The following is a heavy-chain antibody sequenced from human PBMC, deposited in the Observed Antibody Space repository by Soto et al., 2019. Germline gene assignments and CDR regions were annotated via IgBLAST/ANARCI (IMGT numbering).Heavy chain of an antibody. D-gene: IGHD2-2*01. J-gene: IGHJ5*02. V-gene: IGHV3-21*01. Sequence: EVQVVESGGGLVKPGGSLRLSCAASGFNFSNYGMNWVRQAPGKGLEWVSSISSSRSYISYADSVKGRFTISRDNAKNSVYLQMNGLRAEDMAVYYCARSDCTSTSCYVVWFDPWGQGTLVTVSS. CDR1: GFNFSNYG. CDR2: ISSSRSYI. CDR3: ARSDCTSTSCYVVWFDP.